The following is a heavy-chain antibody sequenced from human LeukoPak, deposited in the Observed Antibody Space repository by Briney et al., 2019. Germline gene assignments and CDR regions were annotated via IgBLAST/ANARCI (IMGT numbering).Heavy chain of an antibody. CDR3: ARQPNPFIVVVPAAKGAFDI. J-gene: IGHJ3*02. CDR2: IFHNGYT. Sequence: SETLSLTCTVSGGSISSYYWSWIRQPPGKGLEWIGYIFHNGYTDYNPSLKSRVTMSVDTSKDQFSLKLSSVTAADTAVYYCARQPNPFIVVVPAAKGAFDIWGQGTTVTVSS. V-gene: IGHV4-59*08. D-gene: IGHD2-2*01. CDR1: GGSISSYY.